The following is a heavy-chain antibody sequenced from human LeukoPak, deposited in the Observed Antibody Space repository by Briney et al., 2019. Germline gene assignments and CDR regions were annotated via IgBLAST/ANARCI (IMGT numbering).Heavy chain of an antibody. CDR2: IYHSGST. Sequence: SETLSLTCTVSGYSISSGYYWGWIRQPPGKGLEWIGSIYHSGSTYYNPSLKSRVTISVDTSKNQFSLKLSSVTAADTAVYYCARGLHLRYYDRSGYFDYWGQGTLVTVSS. CDR1: GYSISSGYY. V-gene: IGHV4-38-2*02. CDR3: ARGLHLRYYDRSGYFDY. D-gene: IGHD3-22*01. J-gene: IGHJ4*02.